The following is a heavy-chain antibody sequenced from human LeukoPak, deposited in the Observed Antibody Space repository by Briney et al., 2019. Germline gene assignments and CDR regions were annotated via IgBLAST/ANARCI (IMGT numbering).Heavy chain of an antibody. CDR2: IIPILGIA. J-gene: IGHJ4*02. V-gene: IGHV1-69*04. Sequence: ASVKVSCKASGGTFSSHAISWVRQAPGQGLEWMGRIIPILGIANYAQKFQGRVTITADKSTSTAYMEVRSLRSDDTAVYYCTRDLGVDTTMIFFDYWGQGSLVTVSS. CDR1: GGTFSSHA. CDR3: TRDLGVDTTMIFFDY. D-gene: IGHD5-18*01.